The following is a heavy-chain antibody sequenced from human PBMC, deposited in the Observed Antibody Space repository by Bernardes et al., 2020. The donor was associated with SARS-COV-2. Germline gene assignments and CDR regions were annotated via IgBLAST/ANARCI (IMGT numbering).Heavy chain of an antibody. CDR3: AKDGGYSYIPDY. J-gene: IGHJ4*02. CDR1: GFTFSNYA. D-gene: IGHD5-18*01. Sequence: GRSLRLSCEASGFTFSNYAMSWVRQAPGKGLEWVSAITGNGGSTNYADSVKGRFTVSRDNSRNTLYMQMNSLRAEDTAVYYCAKDGGYSYIPDYWGQGTLVTVSS. V-gene: IGHV3-23*01. CDR2: ITGNGGST.